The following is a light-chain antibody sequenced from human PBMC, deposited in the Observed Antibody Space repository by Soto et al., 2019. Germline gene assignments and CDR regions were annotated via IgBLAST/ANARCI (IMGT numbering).Light chain of an antibody. CDR3: SSYTSSSTKV. CDR2: DVS. Sequence: QSVLTQPASVSGSPGQSITTSCTGTSSDVGGYNYVSWYQQHPGKAPKLMICDVSNRPSGVSNRFSGSKSGNAASLTISGLQAEDEADYYCSSYTSSSTKVFGTGTKVTVL. CDR1: SSDVGGYNY. V-gene: IGLV2-14*01. J-gene: IGLJ1*01.